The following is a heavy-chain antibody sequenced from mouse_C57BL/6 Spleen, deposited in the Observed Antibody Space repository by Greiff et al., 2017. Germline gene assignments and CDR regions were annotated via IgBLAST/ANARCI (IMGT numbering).Heavy chain of an antibody. J-gene: IGHJ4*01. CDR1: GYTFTSYW. D-gene: IGHD4-1*01. CDR3: ARGDEVGRDYAMDY. V-gene: IGHV1-50*01. Sequence: QVQLQQPGAELVKPGASVKLSCKASGYTFTSYWMQWVKQRPGQGLEWIGEIDPSDSYTNYNQKFKGKATLTVDTSSSTAYMQLSSLTSEDSAVYYCARGDEVGRDYAMDYWGQGTSVTVSS. CDR2: IDPSDSYT.